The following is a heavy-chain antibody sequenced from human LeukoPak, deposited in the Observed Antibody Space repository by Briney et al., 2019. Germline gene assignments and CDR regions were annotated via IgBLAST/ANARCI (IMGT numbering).Heavy chain of an antibody. V-gene: IGHV4-39*01. CDR1: GASISGGTYY. D-gene: IGHD1-26*01. Sequence: SEPLSLTCSVSGASISGGTYYWAWIRQPPGKGLEWIGSIYYTGSTYDNPSLKSRVTISVDTSKNQFSLKLSSVTAADTAVYYCARRGGSGRAFDYWGQGTLVTVSS. J-gene: IGHJ4*02. CDR3: ARRGGSGRAFDY. CDR2: IYYTGST.